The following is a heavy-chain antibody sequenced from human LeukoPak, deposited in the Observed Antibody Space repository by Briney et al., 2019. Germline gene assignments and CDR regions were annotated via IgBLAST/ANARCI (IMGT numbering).Heavy chain of an antibody. Sequence: PSETLSLTCTVSGGSISSSSYYWGWIRQPPGKGLEWIGSIYYSGSTYYNPSLKSRVTISVDTSKNQFSLKLSSVTAADTAVYYCARRSSKYDILTGYYWGAFDIWGQGTMVTVSS. J-gene: IGHJ3*02. CDR3: ARRSSKYDILTGYYWGAFDI. CDR2: IYYSGST. CDR1: GGSISSSSYY. D-gene: IGHD3-9*01. V-gene: IGHV4-39*01.